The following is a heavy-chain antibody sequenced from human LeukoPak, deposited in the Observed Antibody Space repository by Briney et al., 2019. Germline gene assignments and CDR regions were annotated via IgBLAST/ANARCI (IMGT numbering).Heavy chain of an antibody. J-gene: IGHJ5*02. CDR3: ARALWELLQNWFDP. Sequence: GGSLRLSCAASGFTFSDYYMSWIRQAPGKGLEWVSYISSSGSTIYYADSVKGRFTISRDNAKNSLYLQMNSLRAEDTVVYYCARALWELLQNWFDPWGQGTLVTVSS. CDR1: GFTFSDYY. V-gene: IGHV3-11*01. D-gene: IGHD1-26*01. CDR2: ISSSGSTI.